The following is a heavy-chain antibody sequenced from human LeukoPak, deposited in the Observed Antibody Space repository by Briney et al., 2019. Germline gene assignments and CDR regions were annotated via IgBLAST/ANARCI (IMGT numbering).Heavy chain of an antibody. CDR1: GGPNSCYY. CDR2: VSYSGTT. J-gene: IGHJ4*02. Sequence: SETLSLTCTVSGGPNSCYYWSWMRQPPGKGLEWIGYVSYSGTTNYNASLKSRVTISLDTSENQFSLKVSSVTAADTAVYYCARHAAGTTYDYWGLGTLVTVSS. CDR3: ARHAAGTTYDY. D-gene: IGHD1-7*01. V-gene: IGHV4-59*08.